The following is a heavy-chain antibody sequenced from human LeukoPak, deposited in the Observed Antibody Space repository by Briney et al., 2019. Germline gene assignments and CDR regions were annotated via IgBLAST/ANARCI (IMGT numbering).Heavy chain of an antibody. D-gene: IGHD3-3*01. V-gene: IGHV3-21*01. CDR2: ISSGSGYI. CDR3: ARCKERGYYDFWSGYSNPDNWFDP. J-gene: IGHJ5*02. Sequence: GGSLRLSCAASGFTFSSYNMNWVRQAPGKGLEWVSFISSGSGYIYYADSVKGRFTISRDNAKNTLYLQMNSLRAEDTAVYYCARCKERGYYDFWSGYSNPDNWFDPWGQGTLVTVSS. CDR1: GFTFSSYN.